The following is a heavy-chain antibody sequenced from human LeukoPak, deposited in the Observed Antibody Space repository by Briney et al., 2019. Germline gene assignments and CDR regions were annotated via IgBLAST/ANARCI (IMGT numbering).Heavy chain of an antibody. Sequence: GASVKVPCKASGYTFTGYYMHWVRQAPGQGLEWMGRINPNSGGTNYAQKFQGRVTMTGDTSISTAYMELSRLRSDDTAVYYCARGTYYYDSSGYFDYWGQGTLVTVSS. D-gene: IGHD3-22*01. J-gene: IGHJ4*02. CDR1: GYTFTGYY. CDR3: ARGTYYYDSSGYFDY. V-gene: IGHV1-2*06. CDR2: INPNSGGT.